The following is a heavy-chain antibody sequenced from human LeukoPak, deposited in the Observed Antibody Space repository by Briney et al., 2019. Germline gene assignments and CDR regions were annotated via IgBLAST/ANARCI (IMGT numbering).Heavy chain of an antibody. CDR3: AKLSHYAMDV. D-gene: IGHD3-16*01. CDR1: GFTFSDHY. J-gene: IGHJ6*02. Sequence: PGGSLRLSCAASGFTFSDHYMDWVRQAPGKGLEWVGRTRNKVNSYTTEYAASVKGRFTISRDNSKNSLYLQMNSLKTEDTAVYYCAKLSHYAMDVWGQGTTVTVSS. V-gene: IGHV3-72*01. CDR2: TRNKVNSYTT.